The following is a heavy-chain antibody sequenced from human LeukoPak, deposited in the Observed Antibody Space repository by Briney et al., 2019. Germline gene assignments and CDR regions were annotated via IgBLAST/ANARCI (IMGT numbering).Heavy chain of an antibody. CDR2: MHHSGAT. CDR1: GGSFSGFY. V-gene: IGHV4-34*01. CDR3: ARGILGYYYFDL. J-gene: IGHJ2*01. D-gene: IGHD2/OR15-2a*01. Sequence: SETLSLTCAVSGGSFSGFYWSWIRQPPGKGLEWIGEMHHSGATSYKPSLRSRVTISGGTSKNQFSLKLNSVTAADTAVYYCARGILGYYYFDLWGRGTLVTVSS.